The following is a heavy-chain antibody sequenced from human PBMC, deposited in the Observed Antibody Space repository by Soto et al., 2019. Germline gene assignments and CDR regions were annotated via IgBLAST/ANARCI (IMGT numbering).Heavy chain of an antibody. V-gene: IGHV1-69*13. CDR2: IIPIFGTA. D-gene: IGHD3-22*01. CDR3: ARVAHYYDSSDYYPRPDAFDI. CDR1: GGTFSSYA. J-gene: IGHJ3*02. Sequence: SVKVSCKGSGGTFSSYAISWVRQAPGQGLAWMGGIIPIFGTANYAQKFQGRVTITADESTSTAYMELSSLRSEDTAVYYCARVAHYYDSSDYYPRPDAFDILGQGTMVTVSS.